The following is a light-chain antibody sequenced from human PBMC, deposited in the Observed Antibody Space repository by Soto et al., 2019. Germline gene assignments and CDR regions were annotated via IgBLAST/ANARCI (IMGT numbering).Light chain of an antibody. V-gene: IGKV3-20*01. CDR3: QQYGSLRT. CDR1: QSVSSSY. J-gene: IGKJ1*01. CDR2: GAS. Sequence: EIVLTQSPGTLSLSPGERATLSCRASQSVSSSYLAWYQQKPGQAPRLLIYGASSRATGIPDRFSGSGSGTDFTLTISRLEPEDFAVYYCQQYGSLRTFDHGTKVEIK.